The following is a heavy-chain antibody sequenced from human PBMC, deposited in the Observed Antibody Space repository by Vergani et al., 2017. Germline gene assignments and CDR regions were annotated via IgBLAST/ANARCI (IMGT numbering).Heavy chain of an antibody. CDR3: ANDYYDSSGYYYDTDVFDY. V-gene: IGHV3-23*04. CDR2: ISGSGGST. Sequence: EVQLVESGGGLVKPGGSLRLSCAASGFTFSSYAMSWVRQAPGKGLEWVSAISGSGGSTYYADSVKGRFTISRDNSKNTLYLQMNSLRAEDTAVYYCANDYYDSSGYYYDTDVFDYWGQGTLVTVSS. D-gene: IGHD3-22*01. CDR1: GFTFSSYA. J-gene: IGHJ4*02.